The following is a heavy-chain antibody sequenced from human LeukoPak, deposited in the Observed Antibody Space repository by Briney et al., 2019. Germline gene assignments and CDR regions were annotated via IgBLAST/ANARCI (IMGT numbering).Heavy chain of an antibody. D-gene: IGHD2-2*02. J-gene: IGHJ6*02. CDR3: AKARIPHYYYYYGMDV. V-gene: IGHV3-23*01. CDR2: ISGSVART. CDR1: GFTFSDYA. Sequence: TGGSLRLSCAAAGFTFSDYAMTWVRQAPGKGLEWVSAISGSVARTDYADSVKGRLTMSRDNSANTLYLQMKSLRAEDTAVYYCAKARIPHYYYYYGMDVWGQGTTVTVSS.